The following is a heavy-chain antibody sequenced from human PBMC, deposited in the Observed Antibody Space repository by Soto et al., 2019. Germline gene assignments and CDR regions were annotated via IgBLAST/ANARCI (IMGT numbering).Heavy chain of an antibody. CDR3: AGFVVPASRNSDFDY. Sequence: PSETLSLTCAVSSFSISSDYYWGWVRQPPGKGLDWIGNIYYSGSTFYNPSLRSRVTLSVDTSKNQFSLRLNSVTVADTAVYFCAGFVVPASRNSDFDYWGQGTLVTVSS. J-gene: IGHJ4*02. V-gene: IGHV4-38-2*01. CDR1: SFSISSDYY. D-gene: IGHD2-15*01. CDR2: IYYSGST.